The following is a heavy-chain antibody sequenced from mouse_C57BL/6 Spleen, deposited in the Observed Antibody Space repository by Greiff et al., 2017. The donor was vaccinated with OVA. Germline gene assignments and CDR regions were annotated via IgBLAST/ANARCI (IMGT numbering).Heavy chain of an antibody. CDR2: ISSGSSTI. CDR3: ARQHYYGSSLYYFDY. CDR1: GFTFSDYG. V-gene: IGHV5-17*01. J-gene: IGHJ2*01. Sequence: EVQGVESGGGLVKPGGSLKLSCAASGFTFSDYGMHWVRQAPEKGLEWVAYISSGSSTIYYADTVKGRFTISRDNAKNTLFLQMTSLRSEDTAMYYCARQHYYGSSLYYFDYWGQGTTLTVSS. D-gene: IGHD1-1*01.